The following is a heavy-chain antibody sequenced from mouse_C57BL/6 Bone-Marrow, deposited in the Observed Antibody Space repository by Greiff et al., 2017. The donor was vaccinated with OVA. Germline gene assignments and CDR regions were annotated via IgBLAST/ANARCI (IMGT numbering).Heavy chain of an antibody. J-gene: IGHJ4*01. CDR2: IYPRSGNT. CDR1: GYTFTSYG. D-gene: IGHD1-1*01. CDR3: ANYGSSSYAMDY. V-gene: IGHV1-81*01. Sequence: VQLVESGAELARPGASVKLSCKASGYTFTSYGISWVKQRTGQGLEWIGEIYPRSGNTYYNEKIKGKATLTADKSSSTAYMELRSLTSEDSAVYFCANYGSSSYAMDYWGQGTSVTVSS.